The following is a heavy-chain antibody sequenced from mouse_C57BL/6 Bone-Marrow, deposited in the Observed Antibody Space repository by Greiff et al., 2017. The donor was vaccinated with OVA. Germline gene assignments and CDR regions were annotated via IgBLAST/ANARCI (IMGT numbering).Heavy chain of an antibody. Sequence: VQLQQPGAELVKPGASVKLSCKASGYTFTSYWMHWVKPRPGQGLEWIGMIHPNSGSTNYNEKFKSKATLTVDKSSSTAYMQLSSLTSEDSAVYYCARNYGSSYLYWYFDVWGTGTTVTVSS. V-gene: IGHV1-64*01. CDR1: GYTFTSYW. CDR2: IHPNSGST. J-gene: IGHJ1*03. CDR3: ARNYGSSYLYWYFDV. D-gene: IGHD1-1*01.